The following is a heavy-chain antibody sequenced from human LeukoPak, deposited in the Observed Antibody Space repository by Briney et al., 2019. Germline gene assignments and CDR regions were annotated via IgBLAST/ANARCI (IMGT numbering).Heavy chain of an antibody. Sequence: SETLSLTCTVSSGSISNYYWSWIRQPPGKGLEWIGYIYYSGSTNYNPSLESRVTISVDTSKNQFSLKLSSVTAADTAVYYCARSDGYCSSTSCYNVAAFDIWGQGTMVTVSS. CDR3: ARSDGYCSSTSCYNVAAFDI. CDR1: SGSISNYY. J-gene: IGHJ3*02. CDR2: IYYSGST. V-gene: IGHV4-59*01. D-gene: IGHD2-2*02.